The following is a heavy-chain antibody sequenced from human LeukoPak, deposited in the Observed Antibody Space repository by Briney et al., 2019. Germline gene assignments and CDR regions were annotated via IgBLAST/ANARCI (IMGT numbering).Heavy chain of an antibody. CDR3: ARVLRYDNSGHDSFDI. D-gene: IGHD3-22*01. V-gene: IGHV3-21*01. Sequence: GGSLRLSGAASGFIFNTYVMHWVRQAPGKGLEWVSSITSSSIYKYYADSMKGRFTISRDNAKNSLYLLSDSRRAEDTAVYYCARVLRYDNSGHDSFDIWGQGTMVTVSS. CDR2: ITSSSIYK. J-gene: IGHJ3*02. CDR1: GFIFNTYV.